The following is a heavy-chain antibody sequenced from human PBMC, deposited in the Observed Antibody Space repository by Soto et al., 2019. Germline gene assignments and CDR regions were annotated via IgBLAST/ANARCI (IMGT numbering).Heavy chain of an antibody. CDR1: GYTFTGYY. CDR2: INPNSGGT. V-gene: IGHV1-2*04. Sequence: ASVKVSCKASGYTFTGYYMHWVRQAPGQGLEWMGWINPNSGGTNYAQKFQGWVTMTRATSISTAYMELSRLRSDDTAVYYCARAHPLYDILTAIVDYWGQGTLVTVSS. J-gene: IGHJ4*02. D-gene: IGHD3-9*01. CDR3: ARAHPLYDILTAIVDY.